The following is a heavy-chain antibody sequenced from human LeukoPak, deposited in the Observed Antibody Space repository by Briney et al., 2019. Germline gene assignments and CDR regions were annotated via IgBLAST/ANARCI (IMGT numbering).Heavy chain of an antibody. J-gene: IGHJ4*02. V-gene: IGHV1-69*06. Sequence: SVKVSCKASGGTFSSYAISWVRQAPGQGLEWMGGIIPIFGTANYAQKFQGRVTIAADKSTSTAYMELSSLRSEDTTVYYCASGMTTVTTRQFDYWGQGTLVTVSS. CDR1: GGTFSSYA. CDR2: IIPIFGTA. D-gene: IGHD4-17*01. CDR3: ASGMTTVTTRQFDY.